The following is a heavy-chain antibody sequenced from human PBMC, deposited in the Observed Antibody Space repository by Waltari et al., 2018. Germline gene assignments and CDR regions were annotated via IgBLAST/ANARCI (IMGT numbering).Heavy chain of an antibody. D-gene: IGHD3-22*01. J-gene: IGHJ4*02. Sequence: SGGGLVQPGGSLRLSCAASGFTFSSYAMSWVRQAPGKGLEWVSAISGSGGSTYYADSVKGRFTISRDNSKNPLYLQMNSLRAEDTAVYYWAKGRDSSGYYDYWGQGTLVTVSS. V-gene: IGHV3-23*01. CDR2: ISGSGGST. CDR1: GFTFSSYA. CDR3: AKGRDSSGYYDY.